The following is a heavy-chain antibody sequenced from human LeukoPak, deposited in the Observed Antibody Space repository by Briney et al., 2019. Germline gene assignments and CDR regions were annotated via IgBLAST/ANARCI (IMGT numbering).Heavy chain of an antibody. V-gene: IGHV4-59*01. D-gene: IGHD3-10*01. CDR3: AREGSGSYTYFDY. CDR2: IYYIGST. CDR1: GGSISSYY. Sequence: SETLSLTCTVSGGSISSYYWSWIRQPPGKGLEWIGYIYYIGSTNYNPSLKSRVTISVDTTKNQFSLKLSSVTAADTAVYYCAREGSGSYTYFDYWGQGTLVTVSS. J-gene: IGHJ4*02.